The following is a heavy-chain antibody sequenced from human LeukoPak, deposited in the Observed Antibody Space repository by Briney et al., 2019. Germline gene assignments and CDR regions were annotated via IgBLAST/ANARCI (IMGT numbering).Heavy chain of an antibody. CDR3: ARGLAKKGYYDSSGYLFDY. J-gene: IGHJ4*02. CDR1: GGSFNAYY. CDR2: INHSGSA. V-gene: IGHV4-34*01. Sequence: SETLSRTCAVYGGSFNAYYWSWIRQPPGKGLEWIGEINHSGSANYNPSLKSRVIISVDTSKKQFSLKLISVTAADTAVYYCARGLAKKGYYDSSGYLFDYWGQGTLATVSS. D-gene: IGHD3-22*01.